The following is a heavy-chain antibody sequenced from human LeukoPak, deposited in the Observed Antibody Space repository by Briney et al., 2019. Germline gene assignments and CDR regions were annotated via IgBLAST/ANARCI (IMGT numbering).Heavy chain of an antibody. V-gene: IGHV3-21*01. Sequence: GGSLRLSCAASGFTFSSYSMNWVRQAPGKGLEWASSISSSSSYIYYADSVKGRFTISRDNAKNSLYLQMNSLRAEDTAVYYCARDRLYNSHYYGMDVWGQGTTVTVSS. CDR3: ARDRLYNSHYYGMDV. CDR2: ISSSSSYI. CDR1: GFTFSSYS. D-gene: IGHD2/OR15-2a*01. J-gene: IGHJ6*02.